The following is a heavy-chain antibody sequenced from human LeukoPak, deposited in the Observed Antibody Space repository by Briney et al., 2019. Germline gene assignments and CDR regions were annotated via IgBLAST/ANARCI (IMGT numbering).Heavy chain of an antibody. CDR2: IKQDGSEK. J-gene: IGHJ3*02. CDR3: ARDAFSRISIFGVVSDAFDI. V-gene: IGHV3-7*01. D-gene: IGHD3-3*01. Sequence: GGSLRLSYAASGFTFSSYWMTWARQAPGKGLEWVANIKQDGSEKYYVDSVKGRFTISRDNAKNSLYLQMNSLRAEDTAVYYCARDAFSRISIFGVVSDAFDIWGQGTMVTVSS. CDR1: GFTFSSYW.